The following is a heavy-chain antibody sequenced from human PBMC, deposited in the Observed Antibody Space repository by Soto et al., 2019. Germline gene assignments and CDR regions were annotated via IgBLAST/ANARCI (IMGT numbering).Heavy chain of an antibody. D-gene: IGHD4-17*01. Sequence: GGSLRLSCAASGFAFGFYEMTWVRQAPGKGLEWVSYIKTSGDTKYYADSVKGRFTISRDNARNSLYLQMNSLRAEDTAVYYCARDGYGDPYFYYGLDVWGQGTTVTVSS. V-gene: IGHV3-48*03. J-gene: IGHJ6*02. CDR3: ARDGYGDPYFYYGLDV. CDR1: GFAFGFYE. CDR2: IKTSGDTK.